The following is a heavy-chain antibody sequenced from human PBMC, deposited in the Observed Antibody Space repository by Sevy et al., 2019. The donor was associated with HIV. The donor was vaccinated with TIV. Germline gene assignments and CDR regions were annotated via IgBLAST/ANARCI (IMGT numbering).Heavy chain of an antibody. CDR2: ISYDGSNK. J-gene: IGHJ3*01. V-gene: IGHV3-30*03. CDR1: GFTFSSYG. CDR3: ARDPDPVPGVAFDV. Sequence: GGSLRLSCAASGFTFSSYGMHWVRQAPGKGLEWVAVISYDGSNKYYADSVKGRFTISRDNSKSSLYLQMNSLRVEDTALYYCARDPDPVPGVAFDVWGQGTMVTVS.